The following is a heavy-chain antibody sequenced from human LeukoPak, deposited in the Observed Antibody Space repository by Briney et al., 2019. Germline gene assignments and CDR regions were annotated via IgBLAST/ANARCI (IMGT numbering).Heavy chain of an antibody. CDR1: GGSISSGGYY. D-gene: IGHD7-27*01. J-gene: IGHJ4*02. Sequence: SQTLSLTCTVSGGSISSGGYYWSWIRQPPGKGLEWIGEINHSGSTNYNPSLKSRVTISVDTSKNQFSLKLSSVTAADTAVYYCARAELGIRHFDYWGQGTLVTVSS. CDR3: ARAELGIRHFDY. V-gene: IGHV4-30-2*01. CDR2: INHSGST.